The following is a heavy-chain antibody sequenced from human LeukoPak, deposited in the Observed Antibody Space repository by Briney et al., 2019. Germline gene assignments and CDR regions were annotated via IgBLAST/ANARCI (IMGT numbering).Heavy chain of an antibody. D-gene: IGHD3-22*01. CDR2: IKQDGSEK. CDR1: GFTFSSYW. J-gene: IGHJ4*02. Sequence: PGGSLRLSCAASGFTFSSYWMSWVRQAPGKGLEWVANIKQDGSEKYYVDSVKGRFTISRDNAKNSLYLQMNSLRAEDTAVYYCARGLGDSSGYYEYYFDYWGQGTLVTVSS. V-gene: IGHV3-7*01. CDR3: ARGLGDSSGYYEYYFDY.